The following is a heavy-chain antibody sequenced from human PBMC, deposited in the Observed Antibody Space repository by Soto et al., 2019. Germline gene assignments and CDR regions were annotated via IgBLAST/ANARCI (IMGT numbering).Heavy chain of an antibody. Sequence: QLHLVQSGAEVKKAGSSVKVSCKASGGTVSSYAITWVRQAPGKGLEWMGVFIPIFVSAHYAPKFQGRITITADESTSTAYMELSGLTSEDTAMYYCARDVSSEITGFRGYDLWGQGTQVTVSS. CDR3: ARDVSSEITGFRGYDL. CDR2: FIPIFVSA. D-gene: IGHD3-10*01. J-gene: IGHJ4*02. CDR1: GGTVSSYA. V-gene: IGHV1-69*01.